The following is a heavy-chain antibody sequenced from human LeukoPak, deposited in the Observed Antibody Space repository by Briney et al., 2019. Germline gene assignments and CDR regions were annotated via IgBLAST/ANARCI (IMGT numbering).Heavy chain of an antibody. Sequence: GGSLRLSCAVSGFTFSSYAMSWVRQAPGKGLEWVSAISGSGGSTYYADSVKGRFTISRDNSKNTLYLQMNSLRAEDTAVYFCAKDRGYTVVTPGYWGQGTLVTVSS. V-gene: IGHV3-23*01. CDR1: GFTFSSYA. J-gene: IGHJ4*02. D-gene: IGHD4-23*01. CDR3: AKDRGYTVVTPGY. CDR2: ISGSGGST.